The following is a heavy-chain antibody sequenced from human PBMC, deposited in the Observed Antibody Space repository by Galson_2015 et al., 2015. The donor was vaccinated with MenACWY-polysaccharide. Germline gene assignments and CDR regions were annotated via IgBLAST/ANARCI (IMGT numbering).Heavy chain of an antibody. V-gene: IGHV4-59*01. J-gene: IGHJ6*02. CDR3: ARADSGWSLGYYYYGMDV. CDR2: IYYSGST. Sequence: SEPLSLTCPVSGGSISSYYWSWIRQPPGKGLEWIGYIYYSGSTNYNPSLKSRVTISVDTSKNQFSLKLSSVTAADTAVYYCARADSGWSLGYYYYGMDVWGQATTVTVSS. CDR1: GGSISSYY. D-gene: IGHD6-19*01.